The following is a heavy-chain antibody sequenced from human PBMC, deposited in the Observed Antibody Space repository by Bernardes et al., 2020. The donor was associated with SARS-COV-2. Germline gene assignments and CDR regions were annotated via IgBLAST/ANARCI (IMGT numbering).Heavy chain of an antibody. J-gene: IGHJ4*02. D-gene: IGHD4-17*01. CDR1: GGSISNHY. CDR3: ARRRNDYGGNSLDS. CDR2: IYYSGST. V-gene: IGHV4-59*11. Sequence: SETLSLTCTVSGGSISNHYWTWIRQPPGKALEWIGYIYYSGSTNYNPSLKSRVTISVDTSKNQFSLKVISVTAADTAVYYCARRRNDYGGNSLDSWGQGTLVTVSS.